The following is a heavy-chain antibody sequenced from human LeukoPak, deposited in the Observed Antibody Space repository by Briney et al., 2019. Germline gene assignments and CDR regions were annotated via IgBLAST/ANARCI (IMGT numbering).Heavy chain of an antibody. CDR1: GGSISSSNPY. Sequence: PSETLSLTCTVSGGSISSSNPYWGWIRQPPGKGLEWIGSVFYSGTTYYNPSLESRVTMSVDTSKNQFSLNLTSVTAADTAVYYCPYHPNGFGYYYFDYWGQGALVTVSS. J-gene: IGHJ4*02. V-gene: IGHV4-39*07. CDR2: VFYSGTT. CDR3: PYHPNGFGYYYFDY. D-gene: IGHD2-2*03.